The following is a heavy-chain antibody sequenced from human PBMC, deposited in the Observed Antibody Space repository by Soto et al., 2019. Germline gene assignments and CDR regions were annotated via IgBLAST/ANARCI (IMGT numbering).Heavy chain of an antibody. CDR3: ARDGGPLRYFDWSKPYYFDY. Sequence: ASVKVSCKASGYTFTGYYMHWVRQAPGQGLEWMGWINPNSGGTNYAQKFQGWVTMTRDTSISAAYMELSRLRSDDTAVYYCARDGGPLRYFDWSKPYYFDYWGQGTLVTVSS. V-gene: IGHV1-2*04. D-gene: IGHD3-9*01. J-gene: IGHJ4*02. CDR1: GYTFTGYY. CDR2: INPNSGGT.